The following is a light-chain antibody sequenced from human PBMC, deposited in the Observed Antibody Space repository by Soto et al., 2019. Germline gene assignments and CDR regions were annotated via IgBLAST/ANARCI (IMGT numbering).Light chain of an antibody. V-gene: IGLV2-23*01. J-gene: IGLJ3*02. CDR1: SSDVGSYNL. CDR3: CSYAGSSTWV. Sequence: QSVLTQPASVSGSPGQSITISCTGTSSDVGSYNLVSWYQQHPGKAPKLMIYEGSKRPSGVSNRFSGSKSGNTASLTISGLQAEGEADYYCCSYAGSSTWVLGGGTKLTVL. CDR2: EGS.